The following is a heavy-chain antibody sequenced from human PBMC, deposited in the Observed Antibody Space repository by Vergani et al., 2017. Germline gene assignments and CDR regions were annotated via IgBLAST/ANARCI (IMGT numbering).Heavy chain of an antibody. CDR1: GFTFSSYS. J-gene: IGHJ3*02. CDR2: ISSSSSTI. V-gene: IGHV3-48*01. Sequence: EVQLVESGGGLVQPGGSLRLSCAASGFTFSSYSMNWVRQAPGKGLEWVSYISSSSSTIYYADSVKGRFTISRDNAKNSLYRQMNSLRAEDTAVYYCARTKTYYDLWSGYSTHDAFDIWGQGTMVTVSS. CDR3: ARTKTYYDLWSGYSTHDAFDI. D-gene: IGHD3-3*01.